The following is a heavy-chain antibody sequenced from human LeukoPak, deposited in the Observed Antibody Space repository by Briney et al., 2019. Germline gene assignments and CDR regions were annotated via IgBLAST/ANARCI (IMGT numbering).Heavy chain of an antibody. Sequence: GGSLRLSCAASGFTFSSYAMHWVRQAPGKGLEYASAISTNGGSTYYADSVKGRFIISRDNSKNTLYLQMGSLRAEDVAVYYCARATNYGAYDVWGQGTLVTVSS. CDR2: ISTNGGST. V-gene: IGHV3-64*02. CDR3: ARATNYGAYDV. J-gene: IGHJ4*02. CDR1: GFTFSSYA. D-gene: IGHD4-17*01.